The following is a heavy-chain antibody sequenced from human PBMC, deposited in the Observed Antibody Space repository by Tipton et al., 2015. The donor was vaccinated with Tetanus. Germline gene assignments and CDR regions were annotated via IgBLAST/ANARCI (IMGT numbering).Heavy chain of an antibody. CDR1: GFIFSSYG. J-gene: IGHJ4*02. CDR3: AREADCSGGSCFSGDFDT. CDR2: SWYDGTDN. V-gene: IGHV3-33*01. Sequence: SLRPSCAASGFIFSSYGIHWVRQAPGKGLEWLAVSWYDGTDNYYADSVKGRFTISRGNSKNTLYLQMNSLRAEDTALYYCAREADCSGGSCFSGDFDTWGQGTQVTVSS. D-gene: IGHD2-15*01.